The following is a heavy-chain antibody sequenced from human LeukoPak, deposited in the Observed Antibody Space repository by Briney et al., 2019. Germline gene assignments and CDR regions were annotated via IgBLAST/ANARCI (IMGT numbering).Heavy chain of an antibody. D-gene: IGHD2-8*01. J-gene: IGHJ4*02. CDR2: IYYSGST. CDR3: ARRKNGGFDY. Sequence: SETLSLTCTVSGGSISSTSYYWGWIRQPPGKGLEWIGSIYYSGSTYYNLSLKSRLTISVDTSKNHFSLKLRSVTAADTAVYYCARRKNGGFDYWGQGTLVTVSS. CDR1: GGSISSTSYY. V-gene: IGHV4-39*01.